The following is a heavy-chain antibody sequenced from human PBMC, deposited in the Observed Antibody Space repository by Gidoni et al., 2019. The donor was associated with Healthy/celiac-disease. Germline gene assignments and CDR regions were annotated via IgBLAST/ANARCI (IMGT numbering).Heavy chain of an antibody. J-gene: IGHJ6*02. CDR3: ARLSVVEDIVLMVYATRSTWYYGMDV. Sequence: EVQLVQSGAEVKKPGESLKISCTGSGYSFTSSLIGWVRQMPGKGLEWMGIIYPGDSDTRYSPSFQGQVTISADKSISTAYLQWSSLKASDTAMYYCARLSVVEDIVLMVYATRSTWYYGMDVWGQGTTVTVSS. CDR2: IYPGDSDT. CDR1: GYSFTSSL. D-gene: IGHD2-8*01. V-gene: IGHV5-51*01.